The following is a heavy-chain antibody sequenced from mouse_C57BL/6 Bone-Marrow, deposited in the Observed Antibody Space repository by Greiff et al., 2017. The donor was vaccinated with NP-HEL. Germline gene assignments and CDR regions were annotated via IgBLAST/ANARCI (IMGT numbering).Heavy chain of an antibody. J-gene: IGHJ2*01. CDR2: ISSGGSYT. CDR3: ARQIVTTSYFDY. D-gene: IGHD2-5*01. V-gene: IGHV5-6*01. CDR1: GFTFSSYG. Sequence: EVQLVESGGDLVKPGGSLKLSCAASGFTFSSYGMSWVRQTPDKRLEWVATISSGGSYTYYPDSVKGRFTISRDNAKNTLYLQMSSLKSEDTAMDYCARQIVTTSYFDYWGQGTTLTVSS.